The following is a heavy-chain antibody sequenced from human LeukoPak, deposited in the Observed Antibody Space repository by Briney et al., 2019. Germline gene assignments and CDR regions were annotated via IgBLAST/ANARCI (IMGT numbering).Heavy chain of an antibody. CDR3: ARCGYSGYDFNWFDP. CDR1: GGTFSSYA. Sequence: GASVKVSCKASGGTFSSYAISWVRQAPGQGLEWMGGIIPIFGTANYAQKFQGRVTITADESTSTAYMELSSLRSEDTAVYYCARCGYSGYDFNWFDPWGQGTLVTVSS. D-gene: IGHD5-12*01. J-gene: IGHJ5*02. V-gene: IGHV1-69*13. CDR2: IIPIFGTA.